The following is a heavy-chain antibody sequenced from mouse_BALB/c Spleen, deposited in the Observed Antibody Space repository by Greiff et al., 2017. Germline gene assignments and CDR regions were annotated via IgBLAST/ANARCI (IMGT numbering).Heavy chain of an antibody. CDR2: INPGSGGT. Sequence: QVQLQQSGAELVRPGTSVKVSCKASGYAFTNYLIEWVKQRPGQGLEWIGVINPGSGGTNYNEKFKGKATLTADKSSSTAYMQLSSLTSDDSAVYFCAREPITTVVVRDYAMDYWGQGTSVTVSS. CDR3: AREPITTVVVRDYAMDY. V-gene: IGHV1-54*03. CDR1: GYAFTNYL. J-gene: IGHJ4*01. D-gene: IGHD1-1*01.